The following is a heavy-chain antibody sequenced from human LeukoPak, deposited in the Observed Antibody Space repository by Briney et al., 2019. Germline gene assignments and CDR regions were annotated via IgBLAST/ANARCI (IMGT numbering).Heavy chain of an antibody. CDR2: ISSSSSYI. J-gene: IGHJ3*02. Sequence: GGSLRLSCAASGFTFSSYSMNWVRQAPGKGLEWVSSISSSSSYIYYADSVRGRFTISRDNAKNSLYLQMNSLRDEDTAVYYCARVDWMIGAFDIWGQGTMVTVSS. D-gene: IGHD3-22*01. CDR1: GFTFSSYS. CDR3: ARVDWMIGAFDI. V-gene: IGHV3-21*01.